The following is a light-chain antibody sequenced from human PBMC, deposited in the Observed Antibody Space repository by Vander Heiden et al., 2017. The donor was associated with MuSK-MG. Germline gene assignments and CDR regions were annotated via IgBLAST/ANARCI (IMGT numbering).Light chain of an antibody. Sequence: SYVLTQPPSVSVAPGQTASITCGGDNIGSKSVHWYQQKPGQAPVLVVYDDSDRPSGIPERFSGSNSGDTATLSISRVEAGDEADFYGQLWDSSSDHVVFGGGTKLTDL. CDR1: NIGSKS. J-gene: IGLJ2*01. CDR2: DDS. CDR3: QLWDSSSDHVV. V-gene: IGLV3-21*02.